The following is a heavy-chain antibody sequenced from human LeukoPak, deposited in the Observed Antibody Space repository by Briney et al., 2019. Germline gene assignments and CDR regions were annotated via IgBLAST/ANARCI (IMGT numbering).Heavy chain of an antibody. D-gene: IGHD3-16*01. CDR3: ARGEVLGYDLTAFDI. J-gene: IGHJ3*02. CDR1: GYTFTSYG. Sequence: ASVKVSCKASGYTFTSYGISWVRQAPGQGLEWMGWISAYNGNTNYAQKPQGRVTMTTDTSTSTAYMELRSLRSDDAAVYYCARGEVLGYDLTAFDIWGQGTMVTVSS. V-gene: IGHV1-18*01. CDR2: ISAYNGNT.